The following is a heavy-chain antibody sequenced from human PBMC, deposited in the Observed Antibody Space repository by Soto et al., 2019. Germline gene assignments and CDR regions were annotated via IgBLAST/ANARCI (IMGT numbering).Heavy chain of an antibody. CDR3: ARDGSGLMLVY. V-gene: IGHV4-59*01. Sequence: SETLSLTCTVSGGSISSYYWSWIRQPPGKGLEWIGYIYYSGSTNYNPSPKSRVTISVDTSKNQFSLKLSSVTAADTAVYYCARDGSGLMLVYWGQGTLVTVSS. D-gene: IGHD3-10*01. CDR1: GGSISSYY. J-gene: IGHJ4*02. CDR2: IYYSGST.